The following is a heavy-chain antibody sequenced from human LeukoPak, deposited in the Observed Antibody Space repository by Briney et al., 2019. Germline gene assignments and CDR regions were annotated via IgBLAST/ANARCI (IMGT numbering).Heavy chain of an antibody. CDR2: IYSGGST. CDR1: GFIVSSNY. CDR3: ARDSYGDYYFDY. Sequence: TGGSLRLSCAASGFIVSSNYMSWVRQGPGKGLEWVSVIYSGGSTYYADSVKGRFTISRDNSKNTLYLQMNSLRAEDTAVYYCARDSYGDYYFDYWGQGTLVTVSS. J-gene: IGHJ4*02. V-gene: IGHV3-66*01. D-gene: IGHD4-17*01.